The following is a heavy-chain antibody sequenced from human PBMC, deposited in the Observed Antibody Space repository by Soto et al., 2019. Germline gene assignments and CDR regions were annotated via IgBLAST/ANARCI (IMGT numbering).Heavy chain of an antibody. V-gene: IGHV1-18*01. Sequence: QVQLVQSGAEVKKPGASVKVSCKASGYTFTSYGISWVRQAPGQGLEWMGWISAYNGNTKYAQKLQGRVSMTKDTATSTAYRELTSRRSDDTPVYYCARDLGAQIGEYGGQGNLVTVSS. J-gene: IGHJ4*02. CDR1: GYTFTSYG. CDR3: ARDLGAQIGEY. D-gene: IGHD1-26*01. CDR2: ISAYNGNT.